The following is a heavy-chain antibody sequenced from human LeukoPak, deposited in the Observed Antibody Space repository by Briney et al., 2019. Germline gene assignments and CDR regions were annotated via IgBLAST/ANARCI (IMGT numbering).Heavy chain of an antibody. CDR2: IIPIFGTA. J-gene: IGHJ1*01. D-gene: IGHD2-15*01. V-gene: IGHV1-69*06. Sequence: ASVKVSCKAPGGTFSSYAISWVRQAPGQGLEWMGGIIPIFGTANYAQKFQGRVTITADKSTSTAYMELSSLRSEDTAVYYCARDSAGAEYFQHWGQGTLVTVSS. CDR3: ARDSAGAEYFQH. CDR1: GGTFSSYA.